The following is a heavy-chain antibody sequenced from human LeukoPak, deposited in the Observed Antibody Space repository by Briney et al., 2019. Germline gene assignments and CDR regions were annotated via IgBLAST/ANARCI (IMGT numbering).Heavy chain of an antibody. CDR3: AREVSEGFDF. CDR2: FGTKSTSI. J-gene: IGHJ4*02. Sequence: GGSLRLSCTASGFTFSGYSMNWIRQAPGKGLEWVSSFGTKSTSIYHAGSVKGRFAISRDNAKNSLYLQMNSLRAEDTALYYCAREVSEGFDFWGQGTLVTVSS. V-gene: IGHV3-21*01. D-gene: IGHD3-22*01. CDR1: GFTFSGYS.